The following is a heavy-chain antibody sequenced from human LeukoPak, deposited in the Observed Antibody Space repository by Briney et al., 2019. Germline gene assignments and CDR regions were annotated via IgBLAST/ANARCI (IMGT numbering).Heavy chain of an antibody. CDR2: INHSGST. V-gene: IGHV4-34*01. CDR3: ARAASEVPFDY. CDR1: GGSFSGYY. D-gene: IGHD4/OR15-4a*01. Sequence: PSETLSLTCAVYGGSFSGYYWSWIRQPPGKWLEWIGEINHSGSTNYNPSLKSRVTISVDTSKNQFSLKLSSVTAADTAVYYCARAASEVPFDYWGQGTLDTVSS. J-gene: IGHJ4*02.